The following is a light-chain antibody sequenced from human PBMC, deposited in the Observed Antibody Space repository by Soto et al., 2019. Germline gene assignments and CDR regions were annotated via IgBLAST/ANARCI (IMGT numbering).Light chain of an antibody. CDR2: AAS. V-gene: IGKV1-39*01. Sequence: DIQMTQSPSSLPASVGDRVTITCRASQSISSYLNWYQQKPGKAPKLLIYAASSLQSGVPSRFSGSGSGTDFTLTISSLQPEDFATYYCQQSYRTPTFGQGTKLEIK. CDR1: QSISSY. J-gene: IGKJ2*01. CDR3: QQSYRTPT.